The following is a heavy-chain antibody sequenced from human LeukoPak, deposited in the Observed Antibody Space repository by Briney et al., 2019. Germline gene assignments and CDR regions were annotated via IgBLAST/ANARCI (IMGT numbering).Heavy chain of an antibody. D-gene: IGHD3-16*01. J-gene: IGHJ6*02. Sequence: GGSLRLSCAASGFTFSSYAMSWVRQAPGKGLEWVSSISSSSSYIYYADSVKGRFTISRDNAKNSLYLQMNSLRAEDTAVYYCAALGGDSYYYYYGMDVWGQGTTVTVSS. CDR3: AALGGDSYYYYYGMDV. CDR1: GFTFSSYA. V-gene: IGHV3-21*01. CDR2: ISSSSSYI.